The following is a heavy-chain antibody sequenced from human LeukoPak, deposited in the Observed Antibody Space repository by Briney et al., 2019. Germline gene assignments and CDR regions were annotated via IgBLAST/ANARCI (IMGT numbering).Heavy chain of an antibody. CDR3: ATGGSPGYFDY. V-gene: IGHV4-59*01. D-gene: IGHD3-16*01. CDR1: GGSIGNYY. J-gene: IGHJ4*02. Sequence: SETLSLTCIVSGGSIGNYYWNWIRQPPGKGLEWIGYIYYSGSTNYNPSLKSRVTISVDTSKNQFSLKLSSVTAADTAVYYCATGGSPGYFDYWGQGTLVTVSS. CDR2: IYYSGST.